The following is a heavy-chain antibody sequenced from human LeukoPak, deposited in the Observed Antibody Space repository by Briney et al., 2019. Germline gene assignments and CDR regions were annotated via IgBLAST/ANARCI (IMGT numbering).Heavy chain of an antibody. D-gene: IGHD6-19*01. CDR3: ARDPPRRAVARDAFDI. CDR1: GYTFTGYY. V-gene: IGHV1-2*02. CDR2: INPNSCGT. Sequence: ASVKVSCKASGYTFTGYYMHWVRQAPGQGLEWMGWINPNSCGTNYAQKFQGRVTMTRDTSISTAYMELSRLRSDDTAVYYCARDPPRRAVARDAFDIWGQGTMVTVSS. J-gene: IGHJ3*02.